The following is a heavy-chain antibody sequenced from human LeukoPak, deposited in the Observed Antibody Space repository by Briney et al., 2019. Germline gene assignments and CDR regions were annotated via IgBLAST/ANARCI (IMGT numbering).Heavy chain of an antibody. Sequence: PSETLSLTCTVSGGSLTGYYSSWIRHPPGEGLGWIGYIYFSGSTNYNPSLKSRVTIPLDTSKNQFSLKLSSVTAADTAIYYCARSAWGYAFDIWGQETMVTVPS. V-gene: IGHV4-59*01. CDR1: GGSLTGYY. D-gene: IGHD7-27*01. CDR3: ARSAWGYAFDI. J-gene: IGHJ3*02. CDR2: IYFSGST.